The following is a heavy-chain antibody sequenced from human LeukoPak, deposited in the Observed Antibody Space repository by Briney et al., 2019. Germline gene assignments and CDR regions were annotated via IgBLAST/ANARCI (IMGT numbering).Heavy chain of an antibody. CDR2: INHSGST. CDR1: GGSFSGYY. D-gene: IGHD1-14*01. J-gene: IGHJ6*03. V-gene: IGHV4-34*01. CDR3: ARSRGTPGKKYYYYYMDV. Sequence: PSETLSLTCAVYGGSFSGYYWSWIRQPPGKGLEWIGEINHSGSTNYNPSLKSRVTISVDTSKNQFSLKLSSVTAADTAVYYCARSRGTPGKKYYYYYMDVWGKGTTVTVSS.